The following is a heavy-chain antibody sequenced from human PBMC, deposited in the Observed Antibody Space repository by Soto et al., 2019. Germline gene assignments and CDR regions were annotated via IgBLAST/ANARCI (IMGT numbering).Heavy chain of an antibody. CDR3: AKDLGMGGVNHYYYYYGMDV. CDR2: ISGSGGST. J-gene: IGHJ6*02. V-gene: IGHV3-23*01. CDR1: GFTFSSYA. D-gene: IGHD3-16*01. Sequence: PGGSLTLSCAASGFTFSSYAMSWVRQAPGKWLEWVSAISGSGGSTYYADSEKGRFTISRDNSKNTLYLQMNSLRAEDTAVYYCAKDLGMGGVNHYYYYYGMDVWGQGTTVTVSS.